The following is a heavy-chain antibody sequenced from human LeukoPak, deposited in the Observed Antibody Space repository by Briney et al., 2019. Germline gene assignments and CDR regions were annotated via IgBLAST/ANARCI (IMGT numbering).Heavy chain of an antibody. J-gene: IGHJ5*02. Sequence: SETLSLTCTVSGGSISSSSYYWGWIRQPPGKGLEWIGGIYYSGSTYYNPSLKSRVTISVDTSKNQFSLKLSSVTAADTAVYYCARQGLVPAAIRHGFDPWGQGTLVTVSS. CDR2: IYYSGST. CDR3: ARQGLVPAAIRHGFDP. D-gene: IGHD2-2*02. CDR1: GGSISSSSYY. V-gene: IGHV4-39*01.